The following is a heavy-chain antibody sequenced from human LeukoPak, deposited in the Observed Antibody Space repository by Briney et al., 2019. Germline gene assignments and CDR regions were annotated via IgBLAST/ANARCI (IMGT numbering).Heavy chain of an antibody. CDR3: ASYGAVAGNFDY. CDR2: IYYSGST. V-gene: IGHV4-39*07. J-gene: IGHJ4*02. D-gene: IGHD6-19*01. Sequence: SETLSLTCTVSGGSISSSSYYWGWIRQPPGKGLEWIGRIYYSGSTYYNPSLKSRVTISVDTSKNQFSLKLSSVTAADTAVYYCASYGAVAGNFDYWGQGTLVTVSS. CDR1: GGSISSSSYY.